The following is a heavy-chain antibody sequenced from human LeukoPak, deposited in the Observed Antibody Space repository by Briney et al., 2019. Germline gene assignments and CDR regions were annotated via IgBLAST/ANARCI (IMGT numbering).Heavy chain of an antibody. CDR2: IKQDGSEK. Sequence: GGSLRLSCAASGFTFSSYWMSWVRQAPGKGLEWVANIKQDGSEKYYVDSVKGRFTISRDNAKNSLYLQMNSLRAEDTAVYYCARGITMVRGVPWYYCYYYMDVWGKGTTVTVSS. D-gene: IGHD3-10*01. CDR1: GFTFSSYW. J-gene: IGHJ6*03. CDR3: ARGITMVRGVPWYYCYYYMDV. V-gene: IGHV3-7*01.